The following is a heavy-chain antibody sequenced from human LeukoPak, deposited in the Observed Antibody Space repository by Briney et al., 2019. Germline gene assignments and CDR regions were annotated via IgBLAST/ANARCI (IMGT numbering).Heavy chain of an antibody. V-gene: IGHV1-2*02. J-gene: IGHJ5*02. D-gene: IGHD2-15*01. CDR1: GYTFTCYY. CDR2: ISPNSGGT. Sequence: ASVKVSCKASGYTFTCYYMHWVRQAPGQGLEWMGWISPNSGGTNYAQKFQGRVTMTRDTSISTAYMELSRLRSDDTAVYYCARDTVVVVAVSSPLTWFDPWGQGTLVTVSS. CDR3: ARDTVVVVAVSSPLTWFDP.